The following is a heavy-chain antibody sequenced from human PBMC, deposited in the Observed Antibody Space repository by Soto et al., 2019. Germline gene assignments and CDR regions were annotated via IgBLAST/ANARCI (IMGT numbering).Heavy chain of an antibody. Sequence: SETLSLTCTVSGGSISSYYWSWIRQPPGKGLEWIGSIYYSGSTYYNPSLKSRVTISVDTSKNQFSLKLSSVTAADTAVYYCARSEVVIAHFDYWGQGTLVTVSS. J-gene: IGHJ4*02. CDR3: ARSEVVIAHFDY. CDR2: IYYSGST. V-gene: IGHV4-59*08. D-gene: IGHD3-22*01. CDR1: GGSISSYY.